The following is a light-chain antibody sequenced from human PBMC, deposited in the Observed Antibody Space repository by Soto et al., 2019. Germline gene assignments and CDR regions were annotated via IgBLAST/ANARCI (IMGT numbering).Light chain of an antibody. Sequence: QSVLTQPPSVSGSPGQAIAISCTGTSSDIGDYNYVSWYQQHPGEAPKLMIYEVTNRPSGVSDRFSGSKSGNTASLTISGLQAEDEADYYCSSYTSSNTDVFGTGTKVTVL. CDR3: SSYTSSNTDV. CDR1: SSDIGDYNY. CDR2: EVT. J-gene: IGLJ1*01. V-gene: IGLV2-14*01.